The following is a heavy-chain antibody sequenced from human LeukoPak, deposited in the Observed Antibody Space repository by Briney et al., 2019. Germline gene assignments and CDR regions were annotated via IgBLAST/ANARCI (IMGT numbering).Heavy chain of an antibody. D-gene: IGHD5-18*01. Sequence: GGSLTLSCAASGCTFSSYWMTWVRQAPGKGLEWVANIKPDGSENYYVDSVKGRFTISRTNDKHSLYLQMNSLTGDDTADYYCARTHSNTATFDSWGQGTLVTVSS. V-gene: IGHV3-7*01. CDR1: GCTFSSYW. CDR3: ARTHSNTATFDS. CDR2: IKPDGSEN. J-gene: IGHJ4*02.